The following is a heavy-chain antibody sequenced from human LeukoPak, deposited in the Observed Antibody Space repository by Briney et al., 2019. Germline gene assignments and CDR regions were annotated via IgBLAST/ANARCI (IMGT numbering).Heavy chain of an antibody. CDR3: VRGGFAFDM. CDR1: GFTVSRNY. V-gene: IGHV3-7*05. Sequence: GGSLRLSCAASGFTVSRNYMSWVRQAPGKGLEWVANIKEDGSEKNYVDSVKGRFTISRDNAKNSLSLQMNSLRAEDTAVYYCVRGGFAFDMWGQGTMVTVSS. J-gene: IGHJ3*02. CDR2: IKEDGSEK.